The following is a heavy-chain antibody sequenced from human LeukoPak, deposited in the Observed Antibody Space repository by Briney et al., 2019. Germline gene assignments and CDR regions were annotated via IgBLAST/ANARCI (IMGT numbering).Heavy chain of an antibody. V-gene: IGHV3-48*03. CDR3: ARGQYDYYYFDY. D-gene: IGHD5-12*01. Sequence: PGGSLRLSCAASGFTFSSYEMNWVRQAPGKGLEWVSYISSSGSTMYYADSVKGRFTISRDNDKNSLYLQINSLRAEDTAVYYFARGQYDYYYFDYWGQGTLVTVSS. CDR1: GFTFSSYE. J-gene: IGHJ4*02. CDR2: ISSSGSTM.